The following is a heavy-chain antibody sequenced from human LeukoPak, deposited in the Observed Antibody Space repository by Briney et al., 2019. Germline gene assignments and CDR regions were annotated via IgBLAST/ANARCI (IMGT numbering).Heavy chain of an antibody. Sequence: SETLSLTCTVSGGSISSYCWSWIRQPPGKGLEWIGYIYYSGSTNYNPSLKSRVTISVDTSKNQFSLNLSSVTAADTAVYYCARAPSYSAYFDYWGQGTLVTVSS. D-gene: IGHD2-15*01. CDR2: IYYSGST. CDR3: ARAPSYSAYFDY. CDR1: GGSISSYC. V-gene: IGHV4-59*01. J-gene: IGHJ4*02.